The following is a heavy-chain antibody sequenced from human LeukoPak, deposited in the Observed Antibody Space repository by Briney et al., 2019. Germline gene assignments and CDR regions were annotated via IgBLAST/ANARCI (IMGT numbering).Heavy chain of an antibody. CDR3: AKRGNAISFFGP. Sequence: PGGSLRLSCAASGFTFSNYGMYWVRQAPGKGLEWVSGLSGSGDITYYTDSVKGRFTISRDNSKNTLYLEMNNLRAEDTALYYCAKRGNAISFFGPWGQGTLVTVSS. V-gene: IGHV3-23*01. CDR1: GFTFSNYG. D-gene: IGHD3-10*01. CDR2: LSGSGDIT. J-gene: IGHJ5*02.